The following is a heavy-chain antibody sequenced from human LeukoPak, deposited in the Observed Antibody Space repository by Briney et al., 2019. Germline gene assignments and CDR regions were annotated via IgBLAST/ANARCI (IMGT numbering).Heavy chain of an antibody. D-gene: IGHD3-22*01. CDR2: ISSSSYI. J-gene: IGHJ4*02. CDR1: GFTFSSYS. Sequence: GGSLRLSCAASGFTFSSYSMNWVRQAPGKGLEWVSSISSSSYIYYADSVKGRFTISRDNAKNSLYLQMNSLRAEDTAVYYCARDDSDGIPHYWGQGTLVIVSS. V-gene: IGHV3-21*01. CDR3: ARDDSDGIPHY.